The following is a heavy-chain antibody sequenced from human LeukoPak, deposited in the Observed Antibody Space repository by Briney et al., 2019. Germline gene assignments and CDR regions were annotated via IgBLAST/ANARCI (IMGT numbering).Heavy chain of an antibody. CDR2: ISYDGSDK. CDR3: ARDWCGGGSCYYFDH. V-gene: IGHV3-30*07. CDR1: GFTFNSYA. J-gene: IGHJ4*02. Sequence: PGGSLRLSCAASGFTFNSYAMHWVRQAPGKGLEWLAFISYDGSDKYYGDSVKGPFTISRDNSRDTLYLQMNSLRAEDTAVYYCARDWCGGGSCYYFDHWGQGTLVTVSS. D-gene: IGHD2-15*01.